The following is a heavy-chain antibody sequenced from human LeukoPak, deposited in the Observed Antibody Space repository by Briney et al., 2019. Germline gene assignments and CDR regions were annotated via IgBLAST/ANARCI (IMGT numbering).Heavy chain of an antibody. V-gene: IGHV4-34*01. D-gene: IGHD6-13*01. CDR2: INHSGST. CDR1: ARSFSGYY. Sequence: SEPLSLTCPVYARSFSGYYCNAIRQPRATGLDAIGEINHSGSTNYSPSLKSRVTISVDTSMSQFSLKLSSVPAADTAVYYCARKGVAAPPADWGQGTLVTVSS. CDR3: ARKGVAAPPAD. J-gene: IGHJ4*02.